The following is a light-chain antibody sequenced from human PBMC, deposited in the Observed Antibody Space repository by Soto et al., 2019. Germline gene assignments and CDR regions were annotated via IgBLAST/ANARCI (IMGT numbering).Light chain of an antibody. CDR1: SSLVGNYDL. Sequence: QSALTQPASVSGSLGQSITISCTGTSSLVGNYDLVSWYQLRPGKAPKLMISEVTKRPSGISNRFSGSKSGNTASLTISGLQAEDEADYYCCSYAGSSTLMFGGGTKVTVL. CDR3: CSYAGSSTLM. CDR2: EVT. V-gene: IGLV2-23*02. J-gene: IGLJ3*02.